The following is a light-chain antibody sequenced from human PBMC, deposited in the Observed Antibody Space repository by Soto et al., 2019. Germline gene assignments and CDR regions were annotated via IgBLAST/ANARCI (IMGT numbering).Light chain of an antibody. CDR1: QSVSSSY. CDR2: GAS. Sequence: EIVLTQSPGTLSLSPGERATLSCRASQSVSSSYLAWYQQKPGQAPRLLIYGASSRATGIPDRFSGSGSGTDFTLTISRLEAEDFAVYYCQQYGSSPTFGQ. J-gene: IGKJ1*01. V-gene: IGKV3-20*01. CDR3: QQYGSSPT.